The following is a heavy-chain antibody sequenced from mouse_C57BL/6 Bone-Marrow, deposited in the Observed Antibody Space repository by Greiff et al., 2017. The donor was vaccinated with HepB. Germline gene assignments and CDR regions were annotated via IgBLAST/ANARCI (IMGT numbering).Heavy chain of an antibody. CDR1: GYTFTSYL. Sequence: QVQLQQPGAELVRPGSSVKLSCKASGYTFTSYLMHWVKQRPIQGLEWIGNIDPSDSETHYNQKFKDKATLTVDKSSSTAYMQLSSLPSEDSAVYYSARGAPVTTVVAAGYFDYWGQGTTLPVSS. D-gene: IGHD1-1*01. V-gene: IGHV1-52*01. J-gene: IGHJ2*01. CDR3: ARGAPVTTVVAAGYFDY. CDR2: IDPSDSET.